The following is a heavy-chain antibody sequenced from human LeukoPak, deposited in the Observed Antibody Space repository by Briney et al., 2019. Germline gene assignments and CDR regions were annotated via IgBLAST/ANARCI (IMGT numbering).Heavy chain of an antibody. D-gene: IGHD1-26*01. CDR1: GFTFSSYG. CDR2: ISYDGSNK. Sequence: PGRSLRLSCAASGFTFSSYGMHWVRQAPGKGLEWVAVISYDGSNKYYADSVKGRFTISRDNSKNTLYLQMNSLRAEDTAVYYCAKDRTRARGSLENYFDYWGQGTLVTVSS. J-gene: IGHJ4*02. CDR3: AKDRTRARGSLENYFDY. V-gene: IGHV3-30*18.